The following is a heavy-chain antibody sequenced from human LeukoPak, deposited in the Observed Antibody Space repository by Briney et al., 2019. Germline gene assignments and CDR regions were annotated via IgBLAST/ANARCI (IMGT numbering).Heavy chain of an antibody. D-gene: IGHD3-16*01. CDR2: IKSKTDGGTT. Sequence: GGSLRLSCAASGFTFSNAWMSWVRQAPGKGLEWVGHIKSKTDGGTTDYAAPVKGRFTISRDDSKNTLYLQMNSLKTEDTAVYYCTTDLGGADFDYWGQGTLVTVSS. V-gene: IGHV3-15*01. CDR3: TTDLGGADFDY. J-gene: IGHJ4*02. CDR1: GFTFSNAW.